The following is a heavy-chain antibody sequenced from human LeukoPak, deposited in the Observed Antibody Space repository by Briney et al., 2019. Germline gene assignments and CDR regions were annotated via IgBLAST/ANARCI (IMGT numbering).Heavy chain of an antibody. CDR2: IYYSGST. D-gene: IGHD1-14*01. CDR1: GGSISSSSYY. J-gene: IGHJ3*02. Sequence: SETLSLTCTVSGGSISSSSYYWGWIRQPPGKGLEWIGSIYYSGSTYYNPSLKSRVTISVDTSKNQFSLKLSSVTAADTAVYYCARHSSKPDLNDAFDIWGQGTMVSVSS. V-gene: IGHV4-39*01. CDR3: ARHSSKPDLNDAFDI.